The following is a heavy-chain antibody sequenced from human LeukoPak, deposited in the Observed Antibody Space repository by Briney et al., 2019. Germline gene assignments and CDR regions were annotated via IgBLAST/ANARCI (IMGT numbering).Heavy chain of an antibody. Sequence: PPETLSLSCIVFGGSISSSPYYWGWIRQPPGKGLEWIVYIYYSGSTYYNPSLKTRVTISVDTSKNQFSLKLTSVTAADTAVYYCARHSSVDANWPRPLAYWGQESLVTVSS. CDR3: ARHSSVDANWPRPLAY. CDR1: GGSISSSPYY. J-gene: IGHJ4*02. CDR2: IYYSGST. V-gene: IGHV4-39*01. D-gene: IGHD2-8*01.